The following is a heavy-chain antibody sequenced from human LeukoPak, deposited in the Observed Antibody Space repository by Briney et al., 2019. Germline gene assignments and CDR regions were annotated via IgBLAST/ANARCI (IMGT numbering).Heavy chain of an antibody. CDR2: IYYSGST. J-gene: IGHJ4*02. CDR3: ARAPIYAAAVPYYFDY. CDR1: GGSISSSSYY. V-gene: IGHV4-39*07. Sequence: PSETLSLTCTVSGGSISSSSYYWGWIRQPPGKGLEWIGSIYYSGSTNYNPSLKSRVTISVDTSKNQFSLKLSSVTAADTAVYYCARAPIYAAAVPYYFDYWGQGTLVTVSS. D-gene: IGHD6-13*01.